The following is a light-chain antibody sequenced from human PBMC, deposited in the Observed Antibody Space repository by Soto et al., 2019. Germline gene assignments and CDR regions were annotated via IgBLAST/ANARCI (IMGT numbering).Light chain of an antibody. Sequence: EIVLTQSPATLSLSPGERATLSCRASQSVSSSLAWYQQKPGQAPRLLIYDASNMATGIPARFSGSGSGTDFTLTISSLEPEDFAVYYCQQRSNWWTFGQGTKVEIK. CDR1: QSVSSS. V-gene: IGKV3-11*01. CDR2: DAS. J-gene: IGKJ1*01. CDR3: QQRSNWWT.